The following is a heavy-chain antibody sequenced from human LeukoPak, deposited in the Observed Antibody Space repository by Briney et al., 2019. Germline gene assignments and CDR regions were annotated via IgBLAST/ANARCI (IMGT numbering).Heavy chain of an antibody. CDR1: GFTFSDYS. V-gene: IGHV3-21*01. CDR3: ARGTMFPYYFDY. J-gene: IGHJ4*02. Sequence: PGGSLRLSCAASGFTFSDYSMNWVRQTPRKGLEWVSCISGSGSYIYYADSVKGRFTISRDNAKNSLYLQMNSLRAEDTAVYYCARGTMFPYYFDYWGQGSLVTVSS. D-gene: IGHD3-10*02. CDR2: ISGSGSYI.